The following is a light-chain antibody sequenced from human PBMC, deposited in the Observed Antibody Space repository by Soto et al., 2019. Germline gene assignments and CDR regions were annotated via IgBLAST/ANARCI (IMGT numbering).Light chain of an antibody. CDR2: SAS. Sequence: EIVMTQSPATLSVSPGERVTLSCRASQSVGSNLAWYQQKPGQAPRLLIYSASTRATGIPARFSGSGSGTEFTLTISSLQSEDFAVYYCQQYNNWPPLTFGPGTKVDIK. CDR1: QSVGSN. CDR3: QQYNNWPPLT. J-gene: IGKJ3*01. V-gene: IGKV3-15*01.